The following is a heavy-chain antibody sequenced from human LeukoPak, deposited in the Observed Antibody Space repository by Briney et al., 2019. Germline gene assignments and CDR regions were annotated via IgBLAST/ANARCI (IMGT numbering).Heavy chain of an antibody. CDR2: INHSGST. V-gene: IGHV4-34*01. CDR1: GGSFSGYY. J-gene: IGHJ6*03. CDR3: ARDDIVVVPAARAYYYYMDV. Sequence: SETLSLTCAVYGGSFSGYYWSWIRQPPGKGLEWIGEINHSGSTNYNPSLKSRVTISVDTSKNQFSLKLSSVTAADTAVYYCARDDIVVVPAARAYYYYMDVWGKGTTVTIFS. D-gene: IGHD2-2*01.